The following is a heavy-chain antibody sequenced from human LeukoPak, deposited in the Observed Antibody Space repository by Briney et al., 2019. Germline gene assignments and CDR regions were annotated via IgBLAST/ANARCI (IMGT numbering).Heavy chain of an antibody. CDR2: ISAYNGYT. J-gene: IGHJ4*02. CDR3: ARWVVRGVYFDH. Sequence: ASVKVSCKASGYIFTTYGISWVRQAPGQGLEWMGWISAYNGYTNFAQNLQGRVTMTTDTSTSTAYMELRSLRSDDTAVYYCARWVVRGVYFDHWGQGTLVTVSS. CDR1: GYIFTTYG. V-gene: IGHV1-18*01. D-gene: IGHD3-10*01.